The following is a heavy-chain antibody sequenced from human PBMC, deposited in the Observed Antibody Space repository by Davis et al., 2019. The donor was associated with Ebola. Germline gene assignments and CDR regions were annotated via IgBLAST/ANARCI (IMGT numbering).Heavy chain of an antibody. CDR1: GYTFTNCG. V-gene: IGHV1-18*01. Sequence: ASVKVSCKASGYTFTNCGISWVRQAPGQGLEWMAWISAYNGNTNYAQKLQGRVTMTTDTSTSTAYMELRSLGSDDTAVYYCARVYYGSGSYYNVGLDYWGQGTLVTVSS. J-gene: IGHJ4*02. D-gene: IGHD3-10*01. CDR2: ISAYNGNT. CDR3: ARVYYGSGSYYNVGLDY.